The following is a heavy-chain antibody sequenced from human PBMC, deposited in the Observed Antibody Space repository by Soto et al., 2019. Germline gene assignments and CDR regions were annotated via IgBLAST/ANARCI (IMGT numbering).Heavy chain of an antibody. D-gene: IGHD3-3*01. Sequence: EVQLVESGGGLVQPGGSLRLSCAASGFTFSSYDMHWVRQATGKGLEWVSAIGTAGDTYYPGSVKGRFTISRENAKNSLYLQINSLRAGDTAVYYCARGVRYYDFWSGYYRTTQAFDYWGQGTLVTVSS. CDR1: GFTFSSYD. V-gene: IGHV3-13*01. CDR2: IGTAGDT. CDR3: ARGVRYYDFWSGYYRTTQAFDY. J-gene: IGHJ4*02.